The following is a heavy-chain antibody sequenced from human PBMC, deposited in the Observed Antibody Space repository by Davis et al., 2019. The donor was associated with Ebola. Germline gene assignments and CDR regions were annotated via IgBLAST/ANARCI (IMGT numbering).Heavy chain of an antibody. Sequence: GESLKISCVGSGFNFNRYWMGWVRQPLGKGLEWVANIKYDGSDYYYADSVKGRFIISRDNSKTSLFLQMNSLRVEDTAMYYCVRGGGRTSDYWGQGTLVTVSS. CDR2: IKYDGSDY. D-gene: IGHD3-16*01. V-gene: IGHV3-7*01. CDR1: GFNFNRYW. CDR3: VRGGGRTSDY. J-gene: IGHJ4*02.